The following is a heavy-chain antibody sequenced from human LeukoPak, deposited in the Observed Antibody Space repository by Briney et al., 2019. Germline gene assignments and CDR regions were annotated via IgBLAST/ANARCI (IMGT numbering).Heavy chain of an antibody. J-gene: IGHJ5*02. CDR3: AGYYDGSGYYAASFDP. CDR2: IFYSGTT. Sequence: SETLSLTCTVSGGSISSSSYCWGWIRQPPGKGLEWIGTIFYSGTTYYNPSLKSRVTISVDTSKNQFSLKLSSVTAADTAVYYCAGYYDGSGYYAASFDPWGQGTLVTVSS. V-gene: IGHV4-39*01. D-gene: IGHD3-22*01. CDR1: GGSISSSSYC.